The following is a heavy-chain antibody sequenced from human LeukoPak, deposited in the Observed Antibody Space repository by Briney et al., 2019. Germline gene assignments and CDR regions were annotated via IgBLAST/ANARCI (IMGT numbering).Heavy chain of an antibody. CDR3: ARFAGANYYYYMDV. CDR1: GGSISSSSYY. V-gene: IGHV4-39*01. J-gene: IGHJ6*03. Sequence: PSETLSLTCTVSGGSISSSSYYWGWIRQPPGKGLEWIGSIYYSGSTYYNPSLKSRVTISVDTSKNQFSLKLSSVTAADTAVYYCARFAGANYYYYMDVWGKGTTVTVSS. CDR2: IYYSGST. D-gene: IGHD7-27*01.